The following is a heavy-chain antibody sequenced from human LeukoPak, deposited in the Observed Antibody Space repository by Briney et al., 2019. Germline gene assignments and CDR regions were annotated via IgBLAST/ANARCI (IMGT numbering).Heavy chain of an antibody. CDR3: ARDHGAFDI. CDR1: GFTFSSYE. J-gene: IGHJ3*02. Sequence: PGGPLRLSCAASGFTFSSYEMNWVRQAPGKGLEWVSYISSSGSTIYYADSVKGRFTISRDNAKNTLYLQMNSLRAGDTAVYYCARDHGAFDIWGQGTMVTVSS. CDR2: ISSSGSTI. V-gene: IGHV3-48*03.